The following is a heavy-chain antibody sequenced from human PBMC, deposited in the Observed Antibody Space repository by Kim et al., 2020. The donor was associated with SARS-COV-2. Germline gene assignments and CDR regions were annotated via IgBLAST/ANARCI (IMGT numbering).Heavy chain of an antibody. Sequence: YADSGKGRFTISRDNSKNTLYLQMNSLRAEDTAVYYCARANLGSYYYGMDVWGQGTTVTVSS. D-gene: IGHD3-16*01. V-gene: IGHV3-30*01. J-gene: IGHJ6*02. CDR3: ARANLGSYYYGMDV.